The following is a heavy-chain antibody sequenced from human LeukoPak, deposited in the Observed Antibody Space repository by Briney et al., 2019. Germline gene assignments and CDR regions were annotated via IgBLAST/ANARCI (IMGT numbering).Heavy chain of an antibody. Sequence: SSETLSLTCTVSGGSISSSSYYWGWIRQPPGKGLERIGSIYYSESTYYNPSLKSRVTISVDTSKNQFSLKLSSVTAADTAVYYCARDWSHYYDSSETGWFDPWGQGTLVTVSS. CDR1: GGSISSSSYY. V-gene: IGHV4-39*07. D-gene: IGHD3-22*01. CDR3: ARDWSHYYDSSETGWFDP. J-gene: IGHJ5*02. CDR2: IYYSEST.